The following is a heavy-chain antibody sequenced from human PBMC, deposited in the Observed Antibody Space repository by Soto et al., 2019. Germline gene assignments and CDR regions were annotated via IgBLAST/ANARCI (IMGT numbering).Heavy chain of an antibody. Sequence: KVQGRVTMTMETSTSTAYMELRSLRSDDTAVYYCARIAAESDFAMDVWGQGTTVTVSS. J-gene: IGHJ6*02. D-gene: IGHD6-25*01. V-gene: IGHV1-18*01. CDR3: ARIAAESDFAMDV.